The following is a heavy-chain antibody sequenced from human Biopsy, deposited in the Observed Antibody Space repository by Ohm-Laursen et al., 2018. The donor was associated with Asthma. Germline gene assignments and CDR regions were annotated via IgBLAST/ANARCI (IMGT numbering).Heavy chain of an antibody. V-gene: IGHV4-39*01. Sequence: GTLSLTCRVSGGAIRTSGYYWGWIRHPPGKGLEWIGSMYYSGSAYYNPSLESRITISVDTAKNQFSLKRSSVTAADTAVYFCARHQEAASYHYDGSIAYWGQGIPVTVSS. CDR3: ARHQEAASYHYDGSIAY. CDR2: MYYSGSA. J-gene: IGHJ4*02. CDR1: GGAIRTSGYY. D-gene: IGHD3-22*01.